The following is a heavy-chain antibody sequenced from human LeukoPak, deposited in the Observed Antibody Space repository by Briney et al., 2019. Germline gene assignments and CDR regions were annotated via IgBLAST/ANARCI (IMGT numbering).Heavy chain of an antibody. D-gene: IGHD1-26*01. J-gene: IGHJ4*02. Sequence: SETLSLTCTVSGGSISSYYWSWIRQPPGKGLEWIGYIYYSGSTNYNPSLKSRVTISVDTSKNQFSLKLSSVTAADTAVYYCARATDSGNYYIDYWGQGTLVTVSS. V-gene: IGHV4-59*01. CDR2: IYYSGST. CDR1: GGSISSYY. CDR3: ARATDSGNYYIDY.